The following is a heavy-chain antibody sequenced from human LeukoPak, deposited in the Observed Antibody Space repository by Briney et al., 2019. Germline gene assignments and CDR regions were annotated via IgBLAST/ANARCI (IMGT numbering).Heavy chain of an antibody. Sequence: GGSLRLPCAASGFRFNSYGMHWVRQAPGKGLEWAAFIRYDGSDKYYADSVKGRFTISRGNSKNTLYLHMDSLRPDDSAVYFCAVQYNSGWYALDYWGQGALVTVSS. CDR2: IRYDGSDK. CDR3: AVQYNSGWYALDY. J-gene: IGHJ4*02. D-gene: IGHD6-13*01. V-gene: IGHV3-30*02. CDR1: GFRFNSYG.